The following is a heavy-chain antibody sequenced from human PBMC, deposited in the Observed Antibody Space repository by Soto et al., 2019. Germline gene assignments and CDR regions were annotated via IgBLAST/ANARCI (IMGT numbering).Heavy chain of an antibody. V-gene: IGHV4-30-4*01. Sequence: SETLSLTCTVSGGSISSGDYYWSWIRQPPGKGLEWIGYIYYSGSTYYNPSLKSRVTISVDTSKNQFSLKLSSVTAADTAVYYCARGTGPAVTTHFDYWGQGTLVTVSS. CDR3: ARGTGPAVTTHFDY. CDR1: GGSISSGDYY. D-gene: IGHD4-4*01. CDR2: IYYSGST. J-gene: IGHJ4*02.